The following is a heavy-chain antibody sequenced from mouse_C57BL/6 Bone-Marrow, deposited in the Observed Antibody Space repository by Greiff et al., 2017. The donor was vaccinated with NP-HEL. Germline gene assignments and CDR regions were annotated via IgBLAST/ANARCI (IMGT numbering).Heavy chain of an antibody. CDR2: ISSGSSTI. CDR3: ARQGYYYGSGYDYCAMDD. Sequence: EVQLVESGGGLVKPGGSLKLSCAASGFTFSDYGMHWVRQAPEQGLEWVAYISSGSSTIYYADTVKGRFTISIDNAKNTLFLQMTSLRSEDTAMYDGARQGYYYGSGYDYCAMDDWGQGTSVTISS. D-gene: IGHD1-1*01. V-gene: IGHV5-17*01. J-gene: IGHJ4*01. CDR1: GFTFSDYG.